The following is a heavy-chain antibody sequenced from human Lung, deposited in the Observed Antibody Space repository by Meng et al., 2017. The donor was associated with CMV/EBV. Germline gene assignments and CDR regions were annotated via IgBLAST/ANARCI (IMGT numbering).Heavy chain of an antibody. V-gene: IGHV4-4*02. D-gene: IGHD6-19*01. Sequence: VQRRVRPSATSPPTLPAFGSTSSVSNMWSWVRQPPGKGLEWIGEIYHSGRTNYNPSLKSRVTISVDKSKNQFSLKLSSVTAADTAVYYCASFPPPGKQWLVTDYWGQGTLVTVSS. CDR3: ASFPPPGKQWLVTDY. CDR2: IYHSGRT. J-gene: IGHJ4*02. CDR1: GSTSSVSNM.